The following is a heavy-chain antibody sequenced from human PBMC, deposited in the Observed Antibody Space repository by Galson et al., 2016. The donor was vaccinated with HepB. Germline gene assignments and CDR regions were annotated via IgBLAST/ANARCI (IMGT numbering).Heavy chain of an antibody. J-gene: IGHJ4*02. CDR2: IYYTGNT. V-gene: IGHV4-39*01. CDR1: GGSIITSNYY. Sequence: SETLSLTCTVSGGSIITSNYYWAWIRQPPGKGLEWIGSIYYTGNTYHNASLKSRVTMSVDTSKNHYSLKLSSVTATDTAVYYCARHHGYNSFDYWGQGTLVTVSS. D-gene: IGHD5-24*01. CDR3: ARHHGYNSFDY.